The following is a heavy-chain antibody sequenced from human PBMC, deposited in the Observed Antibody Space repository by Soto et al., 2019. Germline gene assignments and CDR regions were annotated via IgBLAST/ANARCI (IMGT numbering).Heavy chain of an antibody. CDR2: ISYDGSNK. CDR1: GFTFSSYA. CDR3: ARGSTAVAGTGDY. V-gene: IGHV3-30-3*01. D-gene: IGHD6-19*01. Sequence: QVQLVESGGGVVQPGRSLRLSCAASGFTFSSYAMHWVRQAPGKGLEWVAVISYDGSNKYYADSVKGRFTISRDNSKNTLYLQMNSLRAEDTAVYYCARGSTAVAGTGDYWGQGTLVTVSS. J-gene: IGHJ4*02.